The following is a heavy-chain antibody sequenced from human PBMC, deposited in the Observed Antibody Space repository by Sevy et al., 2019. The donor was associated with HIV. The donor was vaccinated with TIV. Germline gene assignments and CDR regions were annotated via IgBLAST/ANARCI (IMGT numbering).Heavy chain of an antibody. CDR2: IYYSGST. V-gene: IGHV4-59*12. Sequence: SETLSLTCTVSGDSISSYYWSWIRQPPGKRLEWIAYIYYSGSTKYNPSLKSRVTISLDTSKNQFSLKLSSVTAADTAIYFCARVLGYCSGGTCRNWFDPWGQGTLVTVSS. D-gene: IGHD2-15*01. CDR1: GDSISSYY. CDR3: ARVLGYCSGGTCRNWFDP. J-gene: IGHJ5*02.